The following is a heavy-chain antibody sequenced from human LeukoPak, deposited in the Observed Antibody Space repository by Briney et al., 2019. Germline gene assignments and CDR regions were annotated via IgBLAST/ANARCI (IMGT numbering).Heavy chain of an antibody. CDR3: ARGLRWIQLWPGDY. D-gene: IGHD5-18*01. CDR1: GFTFIDYY. Sequence: GGSLRLSCAASGFTFIDYYMTWIRQAPGKGLEWVSYISSSGIAIYYADSVKGRFTISRDNAKNSLYLQMNSLRAEDTAVYYCARGLRWIQLWPGDYWGQGTLVTVSS. J-gene: IGHJ4*02. V-gene: IGHV3-11*04. CDR2: ISSSGIAI.